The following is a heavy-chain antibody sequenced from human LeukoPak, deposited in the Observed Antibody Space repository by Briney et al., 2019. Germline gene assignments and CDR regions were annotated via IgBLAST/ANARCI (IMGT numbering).Heavy chain of an antibody. D-gene: IGHD3-10*01. J-gene: IGHJ4*02. CDR1: GYTFTGYY. CDR3: ARLFITMVRGAEYYFDY. V-gene: IGHV1-2*02. CDR2: INPNSGGT. Sequence: ASVKVSCKASGYTFTGYYMHWVRQAPGQGLEWMGWINPNSGGTNYAQKFQGRVTMTRDTSISTAYMELSRLRSDDTAVYYCARLFITMVRGAEYYFDYWGQGTLVTVSS.